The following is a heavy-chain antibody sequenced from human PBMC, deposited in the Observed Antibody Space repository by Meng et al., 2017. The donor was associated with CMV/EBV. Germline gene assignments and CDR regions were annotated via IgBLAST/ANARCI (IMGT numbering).Heavy chain of an antibody. CDR3: ARQVDCSSASCYGWD. CDR2: IYYSGST. CDR1: GGSISSGDYY. D-gene: IGHD2-2*01. V-gene: IGHV4-30-4*08. Sequence: SETLSLTCTVSGGSISSGDYYWSWIRQPPGKGLEWIGYIYYSGSTYYNPSLKSRVTISVDTSKNQFSLKLSSVTAADTAMYYCARQVDCSSASCYGWDWGQGTLVTVSS. J-gene: IGHJ1*01.